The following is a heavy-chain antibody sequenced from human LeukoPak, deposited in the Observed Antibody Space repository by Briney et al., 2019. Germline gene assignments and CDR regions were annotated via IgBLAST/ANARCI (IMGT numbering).Heavy chain of an antibody. J-gene: IGHJ6*02. V-gene: IGHV3-23*01. CDR3: ARKGGSRFLGRYKYYGLDV. Sequence: PGGSLRLSCAASGFTFSNYHMNWVRRAPGQGLEWVSTIKINGAATHYADSVRGRFTISRDNSKNTLYLQMNSLRVEDTAVYYCARKGGSRFLGRYKYYGLDVWGQGTTVTVS. CDR1: GFTFSNYH. D-gene: IGHD3-3*01. CDR2: IKINGAAT.